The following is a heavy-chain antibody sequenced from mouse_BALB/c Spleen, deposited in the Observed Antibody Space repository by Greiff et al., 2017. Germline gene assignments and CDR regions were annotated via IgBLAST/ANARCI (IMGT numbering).Heavy chain of an antibody. D-gene: IGHD2-2*01. Sequence: EVQGVESGGGLVKPGGSLKLSCAASGFTFSSYAMSWVRQTPEKRLEWVASISSGGSTYYPDSVKGRFTISRDNARNILYLQMSSLRSEDTAMYYCARRGVRYYAMDYWGQGTSVTVSS. CDR1: GFTFSSYA. J-gene: IGHJ4*01. CDR3: ARRGVRYYAMDY. CDR2: ISSGGST. V-gene: IGHV5-6-5*01.